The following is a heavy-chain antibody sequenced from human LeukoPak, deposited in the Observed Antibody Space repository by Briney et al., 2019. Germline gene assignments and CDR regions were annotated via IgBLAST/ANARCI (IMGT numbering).Heavy chain of an antibody. CDR1: GFTFSSFW. V-gene: IGHV3-23*01. CDR3: ASEPMVRGAH. D-gene: IGHD3-10*01. Sequence: GGSLRLSCAASGFTFSSFWMSWVRQAPGKGLEWVSAISGSGGSTYYADSVKGRFTISRDNSKNTLYLQMNSLRAEDTAVYYCASEPMVRGAHWGQGTLVTVSS. CDR2: ISGSGGST. J-gene: IGHJ4*02.